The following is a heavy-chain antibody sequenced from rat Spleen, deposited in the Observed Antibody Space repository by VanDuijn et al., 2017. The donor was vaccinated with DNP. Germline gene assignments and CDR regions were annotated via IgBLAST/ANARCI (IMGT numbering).Heavy chain of an antibody. V-gene: IGHV5-25*01. Sequence: EVQLVESGGNLVQPGRSLKLSCAASGFIFSDYYMAWVRQAPTKGLEWVASISTGGGNTYYRDSVKGRFTISRDNAKSTLYLQMDSLRSEDTATYYCARHNNYNLYFDFWGPGTMVTVSS. CDR2: ISTGGGNT. CDR1: GFIFSDYY. J-gene: IGHJ1*01. D-gene: IGHD1-10*01. CDR3: ARHNNYNLYFDF.